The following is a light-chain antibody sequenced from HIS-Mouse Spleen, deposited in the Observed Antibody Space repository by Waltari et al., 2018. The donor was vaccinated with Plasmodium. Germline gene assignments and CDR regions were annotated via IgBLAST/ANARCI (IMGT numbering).Light chain of an antibody. CDR1: SSDVGSYNL. V-gene: IGLV2-23*03. CDR3: CSYAGSSTFV. J-gene: IGLJ3*02. CDR2: ECT. Sequence: QSALTQPASVSGSPGQSITISCTGTSSDVGSYNLVSWYQQHPGKAPKLMIYECTKRHSGVSIRFAGSNAGKTASLTISELQAEDEDNYYCCSYAGSSTFVFGRGTKLTVL.